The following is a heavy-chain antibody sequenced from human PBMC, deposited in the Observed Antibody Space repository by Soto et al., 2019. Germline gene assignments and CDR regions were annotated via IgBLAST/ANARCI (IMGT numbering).Heavy chain of an antibody. Sequence: QVQLVQSGAEVKKPGSSVKVSCKDSGCTFSSYAISWVRQAPGQGLEWMGWIIPIFGTENYAKKFQGRVTINGDYSRSPAYMALSSLRSEDTAGYYCARKIRSEAGHYSYYGMDVRGQGTTVTVSS. CDR1: GCTFSSYA. CDR3: ARKIRSEAGHYSYYGMDV. J-gene: IGHJ6*02. D-gene: IGHD6-13*01. CDR2: IIPIFGTE. V-gene: IGHV1-69*12.